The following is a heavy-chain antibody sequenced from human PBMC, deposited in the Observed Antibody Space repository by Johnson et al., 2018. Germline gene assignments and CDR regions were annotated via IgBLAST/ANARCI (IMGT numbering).Heavy chain of an antibody. CDR3: AKGSYCSSTSCYDYYYYMDV. CDR1: GFTFDDYA. Sequence: VQLVESGGGLVQPGRSLRLSCAASGFTFDDYAMHWVRQAPGKGLEWVSGISWNSGSIGYADSVKGRFTISRDNAKNSLYPQMNSLRAEDTALYYCAKGSYCSSTSCYDYYYYMDVWGKGTTVTVSS. CDR2: ISWNSGSI. J-gene: IGHJ6*03. D-gene: IGHD2-2*01. V-gene: IGHV3-9*01.